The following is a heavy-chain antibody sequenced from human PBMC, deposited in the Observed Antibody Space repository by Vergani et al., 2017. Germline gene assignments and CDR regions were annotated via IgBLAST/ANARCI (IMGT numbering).Heavy chain of an antibody. D-gene: IGHD6-19*01. Sequence: QVQLQESGPGLVKPSETLSLTCTVSGGSISSYYWSWIRQPPGKGLEWIGYIYTSGSTNYNPSLKSRVTISVDTSKNQCSLTLSSVTAADTAVYYCAREYSSGYFDYWGQGTLVTVSS. CDR2: IYTSGST. CDR3: AREYSSGYFDY. CDR1: GGSISSYY. V-gene: IGHV4-4*09. J-gene: IGHJ4*02.